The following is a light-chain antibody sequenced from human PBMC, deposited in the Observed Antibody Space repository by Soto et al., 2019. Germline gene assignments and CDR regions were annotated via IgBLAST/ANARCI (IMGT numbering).Light chain of an antibody. V-gene: IGKV1-5*01. Sequence: THSPLSGSASEVYDVALTFXASQSISSWLAWYQQKPGKAPKLLIFDASSLESGTPSRFSGRRSGTQFTLTINGLQPDDFATYYCQQYDNYKPLTFGGGTKVDIK. J-gene: IGKJ4*01. CDR3: QQYDNYKPLT. CDR2: DAS. CDR1: QSISSW.